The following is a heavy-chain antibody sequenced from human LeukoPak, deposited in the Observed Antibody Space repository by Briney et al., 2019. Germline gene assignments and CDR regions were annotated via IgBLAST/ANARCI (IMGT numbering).Heavy chain of an antibody. V-gene: IGHV4-4*07. CDR3: ARDHPPGDGYNSWYFDY. J-gene: IGHJ4*02. CDR2: IYTSGST. CDR1: GGSISSYY. Sequence: SETLSLTCTVSGGSISSYYWSWIRQPAGKGLEWIGRIYTSGSTNYNPSLKSRVTMSVDTSKNQFSLKLSSVTAADTAVYYCARDHPPGDGYNSWYFDYWGQGTLVTVSS. D-gene: IGHD5-24*01.